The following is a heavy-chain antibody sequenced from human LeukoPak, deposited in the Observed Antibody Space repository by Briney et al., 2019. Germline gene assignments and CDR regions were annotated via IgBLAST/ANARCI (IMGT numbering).Heavy chain of an antibody. CDR1: GFTFRSYW. CDR2: IKQDGSEK. Sequence: GGSLRLSCAASGFTFRSYWMSWVRQAPGKGLEWVANIKQDGSEKYYVDSVKGRFTVSRDNAKNSLYLQMNSPRAGDTAVYFCARATTAFDYWGQGSLVTVSS. D-gene: IGHD4-17*01. J-gene: IGHJ4*02. CDR3: ARATTAFDY. V-gene: IGHV3-7*04.